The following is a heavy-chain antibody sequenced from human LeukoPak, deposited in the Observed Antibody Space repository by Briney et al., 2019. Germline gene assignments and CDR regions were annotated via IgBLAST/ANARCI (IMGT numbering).Heavy chain of an antibody. CDR1: GFTFSSCW. CDR3: ARGGGLDV. V-gene: IGHV3-7*03. D-gene: IGHD3-16*01. J-gene: IGHJ6*02. Sequence: GGSLRLSCAASGFTFSSCWMNWARQAPGKGLERVASINHNGNANYYVDSVKGRFTISRDNAKNSLYLQMSNLRAEDTAVYFCARGGGLDVWGQGATVTVSS. CDR2: INHNGNAN.